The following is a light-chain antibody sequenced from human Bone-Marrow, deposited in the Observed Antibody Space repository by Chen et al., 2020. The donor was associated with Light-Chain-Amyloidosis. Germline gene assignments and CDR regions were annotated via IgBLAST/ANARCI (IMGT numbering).Light chain of an antibody. CDR2: RNN. Sequence: QSVLTQPPSASGTPGQRATISCSGASSNIGINYVYWYQPFPGAAPNLPIHRNNQRPSGVPSRFSASKSGTSAFLAISGLRSEDEADYYWAAWDGSLSGYVFGTGTKVIVL. CDR3: AAWDGSLSGYV. CDR1: SSNIGINY. V-gene: IGLV1-47*01. J-gene: IGLJ1*01.